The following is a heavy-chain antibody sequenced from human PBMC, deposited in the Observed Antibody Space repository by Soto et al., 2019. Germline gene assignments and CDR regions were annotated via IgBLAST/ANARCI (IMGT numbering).Heavy chain of an antibody. CDR1: GYTFTTFG. V-gene: IGHV1-18*01. CDR2: ISANNGNT. Sequence: QVRLVQSGPEVKKPGASVKVYCKASGYTFTTFGISWVRQAPGQGLEGVGWISANNGNTKYRQKFQGRASLTTETPGSTAYRELRSLRPDTTAVYYCARSAPFDIYAITPVEFWGQGTLVPVSS. J-gene: IGHJ4*02. CDR3: ARSAPFDIYAITPVEF. D-gene: IGHD3-9*01.